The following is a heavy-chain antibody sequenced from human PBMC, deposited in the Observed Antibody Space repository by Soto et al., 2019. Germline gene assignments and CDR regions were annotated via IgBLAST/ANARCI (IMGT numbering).Heavy chain of an antibody. D-gene: IGHD2-15*01. CDR2: IKPNTDDT. CDR3: ARSPYSLEGDGQHYYYGMDL. V-gene: IGHV1-2*02. CDR1: GFTFSGFY. Sequence: ASVKVSCKPSGFTFSGFYLHWVRQAPGQGLEWMGWIKPNTDDTGYAQKFQGRVTLTWDTSSSAGYLDLSGLRSDDTAVYYCARSPYSLEGDGQHYYYGMDLWGLGTTVTV. J-gene: IGHJ6*02.